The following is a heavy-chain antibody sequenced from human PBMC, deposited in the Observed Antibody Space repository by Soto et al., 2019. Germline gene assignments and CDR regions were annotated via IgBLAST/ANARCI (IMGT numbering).Heavy chain of an antibody. CDR2: INAGNGNT. J-gene: IGHJ5*02. D-gene: IGHD1-1*01. Sequence: ASVKVCCKASGCTFTSYAMHWVRQAPGQRLEWMGWINAGNGNTKYSQKFQGRVTITRDTSASTAYMELSSLRSEVTAVYYCARALYTGSEVWWFYPWGQGTLVTVSS. V-gene: IGHV1-3*01. CDR3: ARALYTGSEVWWFYP. CDR1: GCTFTSYA.